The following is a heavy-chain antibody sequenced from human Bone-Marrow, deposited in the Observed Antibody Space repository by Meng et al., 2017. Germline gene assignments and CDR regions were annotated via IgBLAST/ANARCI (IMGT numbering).Heavy chain of an antibody. D-gene: IGHD4-23*01. CDR3: ARAHDYGGNFDY. Sequence: GESLKISCVIAGFAFSDYEMNWVRQTPGKALEWVSHISDNANTKYYADSVKGRFTISRDNAKNSLYLQMNNLRAEDTAVYYCARAHDYGGNFDYWGQGTLVTVSS. CDR1: GFAFSDYE. V-gene: IGHV3-48*03. J-gene: IGHJ4*02. CDR2: ISDNANTK.